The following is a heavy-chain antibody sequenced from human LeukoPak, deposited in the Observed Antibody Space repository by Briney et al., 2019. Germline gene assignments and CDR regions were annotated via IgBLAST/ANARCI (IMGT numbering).Heavy chain of an antibody. J-gene: IGHJ4*02. CDR1: GGSISSSSYY. V-gene: IGHV4-39*01. D-gene: IGHD6-19*01. CDR2: IYYSGST. CDR3: ARRDPVAGLDH. Sequence: SENLSLTCTVSGGSISSSSYYWGWIRQPPGKGREWIGSIYYSGSTYYNPSLKSRVTISVDTSKNQFSLKLSSVTAADTAVYYCARRDPVAGLDHSGQGSLVTVSS.